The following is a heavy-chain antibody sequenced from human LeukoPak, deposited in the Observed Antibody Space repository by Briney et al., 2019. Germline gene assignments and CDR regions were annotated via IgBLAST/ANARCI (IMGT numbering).Heavy chain of an antibody. CDR3: ARRMAAAGQGYYYYMDV. D-gene: IGHD6-13*01. CDR2: MNPNSGNA. Sequence: ASVKVSCKASGYTFTSYDINWVRQATGQGLEWMGWMNPNSGNAGYAQKFQGRVTMTRNTSISTAYMELSSLRSEDTAVYYCARRMAAAGQGYYYYMDVWGKGTTVTVSS. V-gene: IGHV1-8*01. J-gene: IGHJ6*03. CDR1: GYTFTSYD.